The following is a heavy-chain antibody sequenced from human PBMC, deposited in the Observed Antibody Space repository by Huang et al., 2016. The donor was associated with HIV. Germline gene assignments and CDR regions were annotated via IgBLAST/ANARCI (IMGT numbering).Heavy chain of an antibody. CDR1: GYPFSNYA. J-gene: IGHJ6*03. Sequence: QVQLVQSGSEVKKPGASVRVSCKASGYPFSNYAMHWVRQAPGQRPEWMGWINGANSNTKYSQNFQDRVIITRDTSANTAYMDLSSLRSEGTAVYYCAGDPIGLYYYMDVWGKGTTVTVSS. CDR2: INGANSNT. V-gene: IGHV1-3*01. CDR3: AGDPIGLYYYMDV.